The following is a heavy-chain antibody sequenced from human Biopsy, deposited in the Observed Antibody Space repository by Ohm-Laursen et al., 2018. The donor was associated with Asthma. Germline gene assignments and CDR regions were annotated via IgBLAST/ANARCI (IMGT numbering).Heavy chain of an antibody. V-gene: IGHV3-23*01. CDR1: GFTFSSYA. CDR3: ARTFHFWSPYHAEHYQL. D-gene: IGHD3-3*02. J-gene: IGHJ1*01. CDR2: ISGSGGST. Sequence: SLRLSCAASGFTFSSYAMSWVRQAPGKGLEWVSAISGSGGSTYYADSVKGRFTISRDNAKNSLYLQMNSLRAEDTAVYYCARTFHFWSPYHAEHYQLWGQGTPVTVSS.